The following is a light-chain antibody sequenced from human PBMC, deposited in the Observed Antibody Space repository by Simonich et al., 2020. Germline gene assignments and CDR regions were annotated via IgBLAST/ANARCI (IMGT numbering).Light chain of an antibody. CDR3: SSYAGSNKV. CDR2: EFS. V-gene: IGLV2-8*01. CDR1: SSDVGGYNY. J-gene: IGLJ2*01. Sequence: QSALTQPPSASGSPGQSVTISCTGTSSDVGGYNYVSWYQQHPGKPPKLMIYEFSERPSGVPYRFSGSKSGNTASLTVSGLQAEDEADYYCSSYAGSNKVFGGGTKLTVL.